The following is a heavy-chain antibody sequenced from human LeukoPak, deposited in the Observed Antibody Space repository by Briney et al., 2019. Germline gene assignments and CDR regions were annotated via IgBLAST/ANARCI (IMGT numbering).Heavy chain of an antibody. CDR2: INHSGST. J-gene: IGHJ4*02. CDR1: GGSFSGYY. Sequence: SETLSLTCAVYGGSFSGYYWSWIRQPPGKGLEWIGEINHSGSTNYNPSLKSRVTISVDTSKNQFSLKLSSVTAADTAVYYCARAFRVGATYFDYWGQGTLVTVSS. D-gene: IGHD1-26*01. V-gene: IGHV4-34*01. CDR3: ARAFRVGATYFDY.